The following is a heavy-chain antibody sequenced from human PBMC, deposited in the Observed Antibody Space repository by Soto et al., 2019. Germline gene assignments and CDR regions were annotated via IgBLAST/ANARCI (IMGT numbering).Heavy chain of an antibody. D-gene: IGHD2-2*01. CDR2: ISYDGSNK. J-gene: IGHJ4*02. Sequence: GGSLRLSCAASGFTFSSYAMHWVRQAPGKGLEWVAVISYDGSNKYYADSVKGRFTISRDNSKNTLYLQMNSLRAEDTAVYYCARVRVPAAPVDYWGQGTLVTVSS. CDR3: ARVRVPAAPVDY. CDR1: GFTFSSYA. V-gene: IGHV3-30-3*01.